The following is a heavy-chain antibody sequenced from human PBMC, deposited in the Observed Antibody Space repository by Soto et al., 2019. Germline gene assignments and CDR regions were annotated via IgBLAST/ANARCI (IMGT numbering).Heavy chain of an antibody. V-gene: IGHV3-30-3*01. D-gene: IGHD7-27*01. CDR1: GFTFSSYA. Sequence: SLRLSCAASGFTFSSYAMHWVRQAPGKGLEWVAVISYDGSNKYYADSVKGRFTISRDNSKNTLYLQMNSLRAEDTAVYYCARALGTDYYYYGMDVWGQGTTVTVSS. CDR3: ARALGTDYYYYGMDV. J-gene: IGHJ6*02. CDR2: ISYDGSNK.